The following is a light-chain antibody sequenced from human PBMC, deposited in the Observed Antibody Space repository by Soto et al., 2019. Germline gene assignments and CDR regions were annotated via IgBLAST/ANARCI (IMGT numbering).Light chain of an antibody. J-gene: IGKJ3*01. V-gene: IGKV1-9*01. CDR1: QGIRSY. CDR3: QQLNNYPRT. Sequence: DIQLTQSPSFLSASLGDRVTITCRATQGIRSYLAWYQQKPGKAPKLLIYGASTLQSGVPSRFSGSGSGTEFTLTISSLQPEDFATYYCQQLNNYPRTFGPGTKVEIK. CDR2: GAS.